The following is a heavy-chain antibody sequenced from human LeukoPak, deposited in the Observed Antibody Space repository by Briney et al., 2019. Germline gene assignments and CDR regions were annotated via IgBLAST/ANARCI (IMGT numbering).Heavy chain of an antibody. CDR2: IWYDGSSK. CDR1: GFTFSSYG. CDR3: AKEKASGVVGY. Sequence: GGSLRLSCAASGFTFSSYGMHWVRQAAGKGLEWVAVIWYDGSSKYHADSVKGRFTISRDNSENTLYLQMNSLRAEDTAVYYCAKEKASGVVGYWGQGTLVTVSS. D-gene: IGHD3-10*01. V-gene: IGHV3-30*02. J-gene: IGHJ4*02.